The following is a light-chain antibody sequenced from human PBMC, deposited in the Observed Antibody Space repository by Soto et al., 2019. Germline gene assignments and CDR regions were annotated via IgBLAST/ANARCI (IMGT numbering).Light chain of an antibody. Sequence: DIQMTQSPSTLSASVGDRVTITCRASQSISDWLAWYQQKPGKAPKLLIYKASSLESGFPSRFSGSGSGTDFTLTISSLQPDDFATYYCQQYNSYSRTFGQGTKVEV. CDR2: KAS. CDR3: QQYNSYSRT. J-gene: IGKJ1*01. CDR1: QSISDW. V-gene: IGKV1-5*03.